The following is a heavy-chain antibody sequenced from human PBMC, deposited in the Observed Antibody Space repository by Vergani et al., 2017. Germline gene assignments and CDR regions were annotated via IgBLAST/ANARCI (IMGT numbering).Heavy chain of an antibody. J-gene: IGHJ6*03. D-gene: IGHD2-15*01. CDR1: GFTFSSYS. CDR3: ARVGTYCSGGSCYYYYYMDV. Sequence: EVQLVESGGGLVQPGGSLRLPCAASGFTFSSYSMNWFRQAPGKGLEWVSYISSSSSTIYYADSVKGRFTISRDNAKNSLYLQMNSLRAEDTAVYYCARVGTYCSGGSCYYYYYMDVWGKGTTVTVSS. V-gene: IGHV3-48*04. CDR2: ISSSSSTI.